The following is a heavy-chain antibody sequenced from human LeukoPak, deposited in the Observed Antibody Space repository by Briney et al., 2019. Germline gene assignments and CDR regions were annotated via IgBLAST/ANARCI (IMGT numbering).Heavy chain of an antibody. V-gene: IGHV1-69*01. CDR2: IIPIFGTA. CDR1: GGTFSSYA. Sequence: SVKVSCKASGGTFSSYAISWVRQAPGQGLEWMGGIIPIFGTANYAQKFQGRVTITADESTSTAYMELSSLRSEDTAVYYCARDRGGYSGYDSYYYYYYMDVWGKGTTVTISS. CDR3: ARDRGGYSGYDSYYYYYYMDV. D-gene: IGHD5-12*01. J-gene: IGHJ6*03.